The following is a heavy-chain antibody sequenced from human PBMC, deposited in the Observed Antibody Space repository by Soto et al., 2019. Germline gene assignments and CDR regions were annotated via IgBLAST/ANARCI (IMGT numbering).Heavy chain of an antibody. D-gene: IGHD6-13*01. Sequence: PAETLSLTCAVYGGAFSGYYCIFIRHPPFKGLEWIGEINHSGSTNYNPPLKSRVTISVDTSKNQFSLKLSSVTAADTAVYYCARGPGLGIAAAGTFDYWGQGTLVTVSS. V-gene: IGHV4-34*01. J-gene: IGHJ4*02. CDR3: ARGPGLGIAAAGTFDY. CDR1: GGAFSGYY. CDR2: INHSGST.